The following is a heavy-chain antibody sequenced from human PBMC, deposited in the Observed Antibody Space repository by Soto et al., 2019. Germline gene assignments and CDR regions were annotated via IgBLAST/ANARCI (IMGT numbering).Heavy chain of an antibody. J-gene: IGHJ3*02. CDR2: VYYSGST. D-gene: IGHD2-15*01. CDR1: GGSFNVNTYY. CDR3: ARRGTTGYCSGDTCYSGALDI. Sequence: NPSETLSLTCFVSGGSFNVNTYYWGWIRQAPGKGLEWIGNVYYSGSTNYNPSLKSRVTISIDTSKNQFSLKLSSVTAADTAVYYCARRGTTGYCSGDTCYSGALDIWGQGTMVTVSS. V-gene: IGHV4-39*01.